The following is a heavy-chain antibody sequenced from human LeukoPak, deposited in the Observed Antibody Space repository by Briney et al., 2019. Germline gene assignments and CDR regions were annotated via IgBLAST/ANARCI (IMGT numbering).Heavy chain of an antibody. CDR1: GYSIGSGYY. V-gene: IGHV4-38-2*02. D-gene: IGHD3-10*01. J-gene: IGHJ5*02. CDR3: ARHRLLLWFGESPGWFDP. CDR2: IYHSGTT. Sequence: PSETLSLTCTVSGYSIGSGYYWGWIRQPPGKGLEWIGTIYHSGTTYYNPSLQSRVTISVDTSKNQFSLKVRSVTAADTAVYYCARHRLLLWFGESPGWFDPWGQGTLVTVSS.